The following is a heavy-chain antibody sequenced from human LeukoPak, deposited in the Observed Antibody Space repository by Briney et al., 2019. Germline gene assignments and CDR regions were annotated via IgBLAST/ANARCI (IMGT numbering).Heavy chain of an antibody. Sequence: SETLSLTCAVYGGSFSGYYWSWIRQPPGKGLEWIGEINHSRSTNYNPSLKSRVTTSVDTSKNQFSLKLSSVTAADTAVYYCARVRVSSMIVVVITYYFDYWGQGTLVTVSS. V-gene: IGHV4-34*01. CDR2: INHSRST. CDR3: ARVRVSSMIVVVITYYFDY. D-gene: IGHD3-22*01. J-gene: IGHJ4*02. CDR1: GGSFSGYY.